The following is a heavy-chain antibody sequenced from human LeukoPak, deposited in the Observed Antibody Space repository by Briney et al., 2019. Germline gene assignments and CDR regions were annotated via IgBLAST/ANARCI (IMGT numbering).Heavy chain of an antibody. CDR1: GYTFTGYY. CDR2: INPNSGGT. J-gene: IGHJ6*03. CDR3: ARGVGCSSTSCYRGNYYYYYMDV. Sequence: GASVKVSCKASGYTFTGYYMHWVRQAPGQGLEWMGWINPNSGGTNYAQKFQGRVTMTRDTSISTAYMELSSLRSEDTAVYYCARGVGCSSTSCYRGNYYYYYMDVWGKGTTVTVSS. V-gene: IGHV1-2*02. D-gene: IGHD2-2*02.